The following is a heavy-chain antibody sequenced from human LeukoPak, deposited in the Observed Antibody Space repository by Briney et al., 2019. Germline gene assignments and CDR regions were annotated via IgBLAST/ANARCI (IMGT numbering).Heavy chain of an antibody. CDR3: AKGGDDVYSSSFRGNWFDP. CDR2: ISYDGSNK. CDR1: GFTFSSYG. Sequence: GGSLRLSCAASGFTFSSYGMHWVRQAPGKGLEWVAVISYDGSNKYYADSVKGRFTISRDNSKNTLYLQMSSLRAEDTAVYYCAKGGDDVYSSSFRGNWFDPWGQGTLVTVSS. J-gene: IGHJ5*02. D-gene: IGHD6-13*01. V-gene: IGHV3-30*18.